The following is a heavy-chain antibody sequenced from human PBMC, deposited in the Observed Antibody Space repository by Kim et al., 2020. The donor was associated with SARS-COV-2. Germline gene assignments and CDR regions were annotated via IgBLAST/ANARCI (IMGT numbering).Heavy chain of an antibody. D-gene: IGHD2-2*01. CDR1: GFTFSSYE. V-gene: IGHV3-48*03. Sequence: GGSLRLSCAASGFTFSSYEMNWVRQAPGKGLEWVSYISSSGSTIYYADSVKGRFTISRDNAKNSLYLQMNSLRADDTAVYYCARVVRYIVVVPAAGRPDYYYYGMDVWGQGTTVTVSS. CDR3: ARVVRYIVVVPAAGRPDYYYYGMDV. CDR2: ISSSGSTI. J-gene: IGHJ6*02.